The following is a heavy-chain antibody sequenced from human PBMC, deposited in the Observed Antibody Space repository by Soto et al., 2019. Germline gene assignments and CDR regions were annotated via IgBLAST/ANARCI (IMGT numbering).Heavy chain of an antibody. Sequence: QVQLQESGPGLVKPSQTLSLTCTVSGGSIISGGHYWSWIRQHPGKGLEWIGYIYYSGSTYYNPSLKSRVTISVDTSKNQFSLRLSSMTAADTAVYYCARDGGYTYGSNFQHWGQGTLVTVSS. CDR3: ARDGGYTYGSNFQH. J-gene: IGHJ1*01. CDR1: GGSIISGGHY. D-gene: IGHD5-18*01. CDR2: IYYSGST. V-gene: IGHV4-31*03.